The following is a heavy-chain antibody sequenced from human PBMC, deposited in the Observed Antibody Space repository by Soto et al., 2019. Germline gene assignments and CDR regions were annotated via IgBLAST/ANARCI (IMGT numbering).Heavy chain of an antibody. J-gene: IGHJ5*02. V-gene: IGHV1-69*06. Sequence: SVKVSCKASGGTFSSYAISWVRQAPGQGLEWMGGIIPIFGTANYAQKFQGRVTITADKSTSTAYMELSSLGSEDTAVYYCARNKAMAKYKWFDPWGQVTLVTVSS. CDR3: ARNKAMAKYKWFDP. D-gene: IGHD5-18*01. CDR1: GGTFSSYA. CDR2: IIPIFGTA.